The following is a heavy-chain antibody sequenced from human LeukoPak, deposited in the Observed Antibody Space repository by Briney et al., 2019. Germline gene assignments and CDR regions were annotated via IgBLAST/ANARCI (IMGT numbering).Heavy chain of an antibody. V-gene: IGHV1-2*02. J-gene: IGHJ3*02. Sequence: GASVKVSCKASGYTFTGYYMHWVRQAPGQGLEWMGWINPNSGGTNYAQKFQGRVTMTRDTSISTAYMELSRLRSDDTAVYYCARGDVEAGGTAFDIWGQGTMVTVSS. CDR3: ARGDVEAGGTAFDI. CDR1: GYTFTGYY. D-gene: IGHD3-16*01. CDR2: INPNSGGT.